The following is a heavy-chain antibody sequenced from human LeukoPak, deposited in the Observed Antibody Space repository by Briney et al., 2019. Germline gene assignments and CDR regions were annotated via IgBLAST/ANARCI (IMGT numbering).Heavy chain of an antibody. CDR2: ISVYNGNR. CDR3: ARGGDVVVYSDY. Sequence: ASVKVSCKASGYNFKDYGISWVRQAPGQGLEWMGWISVYNGNRNYAQMFQGRVTMTTDTSTRTAYLELRSLSADDTAVYYCARGGDVVVYSDYRGQGTLVTVSS. CDR1: GYNFKDYG. J-gene: IGHJ4*02. V-gene: IGHV1-18*01. D-gene: IGHD2-15*01.